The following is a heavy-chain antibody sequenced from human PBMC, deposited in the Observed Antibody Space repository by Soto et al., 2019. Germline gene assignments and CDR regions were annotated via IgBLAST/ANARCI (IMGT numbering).Heavy chain of an antibody. J-gene: IGHJ6*02. Sequence: QVQLVQSGAEVKKPGASVKVSCKASGYTFTSYGISWVRQAPGQGLEWMGWISAYNGNTNYAQKLQGRVTMTTDTSWSTAYMELRSLGADDTAVYYCARDAQYCGSYLHYYYYGMDVWGQGTTVTVSS. CDR1: GYTFTSYG. D-gene: IGHD1-26*01. V-gene: IGHV1-18*01. CDR2: ISAYNGNT. CDR3: ARDAQYCGSYLHYYYYGMDV.